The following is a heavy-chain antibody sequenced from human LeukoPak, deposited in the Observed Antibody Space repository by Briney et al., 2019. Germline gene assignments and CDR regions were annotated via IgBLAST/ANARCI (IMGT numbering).Heavy chain of an antibody. Sequence: PSETLSLTCTVSGGSISSYYWSWIRQPPGKGLEWIGYIYYSGSTNYNPSLKSRVTISVDTSKNQFSLKLSSVTAADTAVYYCARQRTVRLFLYYYYMDVWGKGTTVTISS. V-gene: IGHV4-59*08. CDR3: ARQRTVRLFLYYYYMDV. D-gene: IGHD3-22*01. J-gene: IGHJ6*03. CDR1: GGSISSYY. CDR2: IYYSGST.